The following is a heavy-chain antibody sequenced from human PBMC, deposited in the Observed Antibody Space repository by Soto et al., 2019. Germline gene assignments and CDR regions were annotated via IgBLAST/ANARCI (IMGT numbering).Heavy chain of an antibody. D-gene: IGHD4-17*01. CDR3: ARARTTVTTSYGMDV. V-gene: IGHV3-7*01. Sequence: GGSLRLSCAASGFTFSSYWMSWVRQAPGKGLEWAANIKQDGSEKYYVDSVKGRFTISRDNAKNSLYLQMNSLRAEDTAVYYCARARTTVTTSYGMDVWGQGTTVTVSS. J-gene: IGHJ6*02. CDR2: IKQDGSEK. CDR1: GFTFSSYW.